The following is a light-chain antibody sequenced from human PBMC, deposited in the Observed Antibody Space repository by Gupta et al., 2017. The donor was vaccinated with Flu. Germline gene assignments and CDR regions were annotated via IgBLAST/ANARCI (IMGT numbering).Light chain of an antibody. V-gene: IGKV4-1*01. Sequence: YLGERATINCKSSQSVLYSSNNKNYLAWYQQKPGQPPKLLIYWASTRESGVPDRFSGSGSGTDFTLTISSLQAEDVAVYYCQQYYSTPVTFGQGTKVEIK. CDR1: QSVLYSSNNKNY. J-gene: IGKJ1*01. CDR2: WAS. CDR3: QQYYSTPVT.